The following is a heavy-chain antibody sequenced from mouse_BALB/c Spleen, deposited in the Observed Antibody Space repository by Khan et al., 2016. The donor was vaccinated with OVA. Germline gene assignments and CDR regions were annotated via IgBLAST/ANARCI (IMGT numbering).Heavy chain of an antibody. V-gene: IGHV1S137*01. CDR2: ISTYSGNT. D-gene: IGHD2-3*01. CDR3: ARPAYDGYYDY. CDR1: GYIFTDYA. Sequence: QIQLVQSGPELVRPGVSVKISCKGSGYIFTDYAMHWVKQSHAKSLEWIGLISTYSGNTNYNQKFKGKATMTVDKSSSTAYMELARLTSEDSAIDYCARPAYDGYYDYWGQGTTLTVSS. J-gene: IGHJ2*01.